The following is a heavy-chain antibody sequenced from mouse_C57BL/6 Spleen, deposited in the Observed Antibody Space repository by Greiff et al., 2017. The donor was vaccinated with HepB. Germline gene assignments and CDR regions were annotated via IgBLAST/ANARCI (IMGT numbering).Heavy chain of an antibody. CDR3: ARGGTAPFAY. V-gene: IGHV3-6*01. J-gene: IGHJ3*01. CDR2: ISYDGSN. Sequence: EVQLQESGPGLVKPSQSLSLTCSVTGYSITSGYYWNWIRQFPGNKLEWMGYISYDGSNNYNPSLKNRISITRDTSTNQFFLKLNSVTTEDTATYYCARGGTAPFAYWGQGTLVTVSA. D-gene: IGHD3-3*01. CDR1: GYSITSGYY.